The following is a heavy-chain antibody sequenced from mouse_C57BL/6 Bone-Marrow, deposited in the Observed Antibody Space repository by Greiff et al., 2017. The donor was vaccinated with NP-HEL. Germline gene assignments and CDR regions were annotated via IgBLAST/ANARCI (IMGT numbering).Heavy chain of an antibody. J-gene: IGHJ4*01. Sequence: VQLQQPGAELVRPGTSVKLSCKASGYTFTSYWMHWVKQRPGQGLEWIGVIDPSDSYTNYNQKFKGKATLTVDTSSSTAYMQLSSLTSEDSAVYYCARSRGLRPYYYAMDYWGQGTSVTVSS. V-gene: IGHV1-59*01. CDR2: IDPSDSYT. CDR1: GYTFTSYW. CDR3: ARSRGLRPYYYAMDY. D-gene: IGHD2-4*01.